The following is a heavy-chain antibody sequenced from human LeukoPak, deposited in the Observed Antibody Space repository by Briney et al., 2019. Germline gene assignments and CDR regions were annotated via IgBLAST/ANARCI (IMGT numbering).Heavy chain of an antibody. J-gene: IGHJ1*01. CDR1: GGSISSYY. CDR2: IYYSGST. CDR3: ARASSSWYGEYFQH. D-gene: IGHD6-13*01. Sequence: SETLSLTCTVSGGSISSYYWSWIGQPPGKGLEWIGYIYYSGSTNYNPSLKSRVTISVDTSKNQFSLKLSSVTAADTAVYYCARASSSWYGEYFQHWGQGTLVTVSS. V-gene: IGHV4-59*08.